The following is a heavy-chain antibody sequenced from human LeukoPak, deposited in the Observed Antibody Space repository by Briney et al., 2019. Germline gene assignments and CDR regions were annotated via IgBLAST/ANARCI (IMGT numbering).Heavy chain of an antibody. CDR3: AGSRPSDAFDI. V-gene: IGHV4-34*01. Sequence: SGALSLTCAVHDGSFNGYYWSWIRQPPGKGLEWIGEIKHSGSTKYNPSLKSRVTISVDKSKNQFSRKLKSVTAADTAVYYCAGSRPSDAFDIWGQGTMVTVSS. CDR2: IKHSGST. CDR1: DGSFNGYY. D-gene: IGHD6-6*01. J-gene: IGHJ3*02.